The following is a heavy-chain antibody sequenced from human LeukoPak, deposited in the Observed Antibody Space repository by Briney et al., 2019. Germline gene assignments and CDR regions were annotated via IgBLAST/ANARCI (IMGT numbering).Heavy chain of an antibody. D-gene: IGHD4-23*01. CDR2: ISPIFGTA. V-gene: IGHV1-69*01. Sequence: SVKVSCKASGGTFSSYATSWVRQAPGQGLEWMGGISPIFGTANYAQKFQGRVTITADESTSTAYMELSSLRSEDTAVYYCARAVTPNAYYYYYMDVWGKGTTVTVSS. CDR1: GGTFSSYA. CDR3: ARAVTPNAYYYYYMDV. J-gene: IGHJ6*03.